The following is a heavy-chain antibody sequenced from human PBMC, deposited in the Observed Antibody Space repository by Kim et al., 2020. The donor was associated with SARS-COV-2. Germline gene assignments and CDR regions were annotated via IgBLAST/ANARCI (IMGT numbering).Heavy chain of an antibody. CDR3: AREANGRFDF. D-gene: IGHD2-8*01. J-gene: IGHJ4*01. V-gene: IGHV4-31*03. CDR2: IYYGATN. CDR1: GDSINSGGFS. Sequence: TLSLTCTVSGDSINSGGFSWNWIRQRPGKGLEWIGYIYYGATNFNPSTNYNPSLKSRVTISLGTSEKHLSLKLTSVTAADTAVYYCAREANGRFDFW.